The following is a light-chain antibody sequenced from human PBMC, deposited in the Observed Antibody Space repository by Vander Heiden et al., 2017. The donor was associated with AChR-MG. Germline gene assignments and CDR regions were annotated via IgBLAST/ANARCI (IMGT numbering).Light chain of an antibody. Sequence: EIVLTQSPGTLSLSPGERATLSCRASQSVSSSYLAWYQQKPGQAPRLLIYGASSRATGIPDRFSGSGSGTDFTLTISRLEPEDFAVYYCQQDGSSPRTFCQGTKVEIK. J-gene: IGKJ1*01. CDR2: GAS. CDR1: QSVSSSY. CDR3: QQDGSSPRT. V-gene: IGKV3-20*01.